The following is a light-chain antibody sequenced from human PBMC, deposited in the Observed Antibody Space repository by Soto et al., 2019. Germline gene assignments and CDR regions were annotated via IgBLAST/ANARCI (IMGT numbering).Light chain of an antibody. CDR2: VNT. V-gene: IGLV1-40*01. Sequence: QSVLTQPPSVSGVPGQTITISCTGSSSNIGADFGVHWYQQLPGAAPKLVIFVNTNRPSGVPDRFSGSKSGTSASLAITGLQAEDEADYYCQSYDRSLSGWLFGTGTKLTVL. J-gene: IGLJ3*02. CDR1: SSNIGADFG. CDR3: QSYDRSLSGWL.